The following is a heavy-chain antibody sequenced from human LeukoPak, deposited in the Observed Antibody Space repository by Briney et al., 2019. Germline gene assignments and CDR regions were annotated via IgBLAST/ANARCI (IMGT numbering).Heavy chain of an antibody. Sequence: ASVKVSCKASGYTFTGYYLHWVRQAPGQGLEWMGWINPNSGGTNYAQKFQGRVTMTRDTSISTAYMELSRLRSDDTAVYYCARDHDYGDYGLNYFDYWGQGTLVTVSS. CDR2: INPNSGGT. CDR1: GYTFTGYY. D-gene: IGHD4-17*01. CDR3: ARDHDYGDYGLNYFDY. J-gene: IGHJ4*02. V-gene: IGHV1-2*02.